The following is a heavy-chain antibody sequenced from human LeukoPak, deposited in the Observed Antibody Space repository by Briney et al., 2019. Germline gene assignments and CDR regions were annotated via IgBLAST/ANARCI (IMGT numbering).Heavy chain of an antibody. V-gene: IGHV4-59*12. CDR1: GGSISSYY. CDR2: IYYSGST. CDR3: ARWVVTPHDAFDI. J-gene: IGHJ3*02. D-gene: IGHD4-23*01. Sequence: PSETLSLTCTVSGGSISSYYWSWIRQPPGKGLEWIGYIYYSGSTNYNPSLKSRVTISVDTSKNQFSLKLSSVTAADTAVYYCARWVVTPHDAFDIWGQGTMVTVSS.